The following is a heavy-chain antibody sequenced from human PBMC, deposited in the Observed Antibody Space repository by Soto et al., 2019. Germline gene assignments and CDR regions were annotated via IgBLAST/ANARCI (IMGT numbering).Heavy chain of an antibody. D-gene: IGHD4-4*01. V-gene: IGHV1-69*02. CDR3: AIPHDYRGFDP. CDR2: IIPILGMA. Sequence: QVPLVQSGAEVKKPGSSVKVSCKASGGTSSRYIISWVRQAPGQGLEWMGRIIPILGMANYAQKFQGRVSITADKSTSTAYMELSSLRSEDTAVYYCAIPHDYRGFDPWGQGTLVTVSS. J-gene: IGHJ5*02. CDR1: GGTSSRYI.